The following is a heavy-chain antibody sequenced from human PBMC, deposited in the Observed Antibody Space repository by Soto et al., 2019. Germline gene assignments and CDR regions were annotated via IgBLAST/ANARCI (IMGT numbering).Heavy chain of an antibody. CDR1: GGSISSYY. V-gene: IGHV4-59*01. CDR2: IYYSGYT. CDR3: ARSEGSSWYWFDY. J-gene: IGHJ4*02. D-gene: IGHD6-13*01. Sequence: PSETLSLTCTVSGGSISSYYWSWIRQPPGKGLEWIGYIYYSGYTNYNPSLKSRVTISLDTSKNQFSLKLSSVTAADTAVYYCARSEGSSWYWFDYWGQGNLVTVSS.